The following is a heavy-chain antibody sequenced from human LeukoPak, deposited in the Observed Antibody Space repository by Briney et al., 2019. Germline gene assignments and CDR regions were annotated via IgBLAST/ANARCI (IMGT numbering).Heavy chain of an antibody. CDR2: TYYRSKWYN. CDR3: AKVPSGTYFLSWFDP. D-gene: IGHD1-26*01. V-gene: IGHV6-1*01. Sequence: SQTFSLTCAISGDSVSSNSATWNWIRQSPSRGLEWLGRTYYRSKWYNDYALSVKSRITINADTSKNQFSLQLNSVTPEDTAVYYCAKVPSGTYFLSWFDPWGQGTLVTVSS. J-gene: IGHJ5*02. CDR1: GDSVSSNSAT.